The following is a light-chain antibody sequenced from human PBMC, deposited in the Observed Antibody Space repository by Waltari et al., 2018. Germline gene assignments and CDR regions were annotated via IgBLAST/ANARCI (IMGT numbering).Light chain of an antibody. CDR2: WAA. Sequence: DIVMTQSPDSLAVSLGERATINCKSSQSVLYTTNNKNYLAWYQQNPGQPPKLLIYWAATRESGVPDRFSGSGSGTNFTLTISSLQAEDVAVYYCQQYHSPPQTFGGGTKLEIK. V-gene: IGKV4-1*01. CDR3: QQYHSPPQT. CDR1: QSVLYTTNNKNY. J-gene: IGKJ4*01.